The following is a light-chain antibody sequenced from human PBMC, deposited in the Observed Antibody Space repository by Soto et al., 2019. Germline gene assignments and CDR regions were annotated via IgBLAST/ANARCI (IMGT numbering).Light chain of an antibody. CDR2: EVN. CDR3: SSYSTTGTLV. V-gene: IGLV2-14*01. Sequence: QSALTQPASVSGSPGQSVTISCTGASSDVGGNDYVSWYQQHPGKAPKLILYEVNNRPSGVSNHFSGSKSGNTASLIISGLQADDEADYYCSSYSTTGTLVLGSGTKLTV. CDR1: SSDVGGNDY. J-gene: IGLJ1*01.